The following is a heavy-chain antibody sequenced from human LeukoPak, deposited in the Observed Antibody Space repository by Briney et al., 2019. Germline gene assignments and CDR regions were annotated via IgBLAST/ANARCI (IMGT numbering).Heavy chain of an antibody. V-gene: IGHV3-30*04. Sequence: GGSLRLSCAASGFTFDDYTMHWVRQAPGKGLEWVTIISYDGSNKYYADSVKGRFTISRDNSKNTLYLQMNSLRTEDTAVYYCARGDKQLVFNRNKGGFDPWGQGTLVTVSS. D-gene: IGHD6-13*01. CDR2: ISYDGSNK. CDR1: GFTFDDYT. J-gene: IGHJ5*02. CDR3: ARGDKQLVFNRNKGGFDP.